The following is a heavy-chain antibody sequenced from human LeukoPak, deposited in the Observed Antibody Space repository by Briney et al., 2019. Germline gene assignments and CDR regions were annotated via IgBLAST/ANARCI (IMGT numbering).Heavy chain of an antibody. J-gene: IGHJ4*02. D-gene: IGHD1-26*01. V-gene: IGHV3-64*02. CDR2: ISSNGGST. CDR1: GFTFSSYA. Sequence: PGGSPRLSCAASGFTFSSYAMHWVRQAPGKGLEYVSAISSNGGSTFYADSVKGRFTISRDNSKNTLYLQMGSLRSEDMAVYYCATAFGAENFDYWGQGTLLTVSS. CDR3: ATAFGAENFDY.